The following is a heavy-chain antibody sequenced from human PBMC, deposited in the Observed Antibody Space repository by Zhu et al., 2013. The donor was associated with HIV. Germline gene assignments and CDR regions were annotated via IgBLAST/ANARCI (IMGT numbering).Heavy chain of an antibody. CDR2: ITTYNGNT. Sequence: QVQLVQSGAEVKKPGASVKVSCKTSGYTFTYNGISWVRQAPGQGLEWMGWITTYNGNTNYAQNLQGRVTMTTDTSTSTAYMELRSLRSDDTAVYYCARRFYYDSSGFSGAFDVWGQGTMVTVSS. CDR3: ARRFYYDSSGFSGAFDV. CDR1: GYTFTYNG. D-gene: IGHD3-22*01. V-gene: IGHV1-18*01. J-gene: IGHJ3*01.